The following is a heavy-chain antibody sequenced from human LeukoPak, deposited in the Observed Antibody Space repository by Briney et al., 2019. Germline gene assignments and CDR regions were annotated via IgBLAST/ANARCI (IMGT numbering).Heavy chain of an antibody. CDR1: GFTFSSYA. Sequence: PGGSLRLSCAASGFTFSSYAMHWVRQAPGKGLEYVSAISSIGGSTYYANSVKGRFTISRDNSKNTPYLQMGSLRAEDMAVYYCARGKDYGSGKGYYYYYMDVWGKGTTVTVSS. CDR2: ISSIGGST. J-gene: IGHJ6*03. CDR3: ARGKDYGSGKGYYYYYMDV. D-gene: IGHD3-10*01. V-gene: IGHV3-64*01.